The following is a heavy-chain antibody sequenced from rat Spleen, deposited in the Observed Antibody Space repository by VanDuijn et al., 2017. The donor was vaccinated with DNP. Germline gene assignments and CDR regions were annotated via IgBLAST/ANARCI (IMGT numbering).Heavy chain of an antibody. Sequence: EVKLVESGGGLVQPGRSLKLSCAASGFNFNDYWMGWVRQAPGKGLEWIGEINKDSNTINYTPSLKDKFTISRDNAQNTLFLQMSKLGSEDTAIYYCARWRLYPHYAMDAWGQGTSVTVSS. D-gene: IGHD1-2*01. J-gene: IGHJ4*01. V-gene: IGHV4-2*01. CDR2: INKDSNTI. CDR1: GFNFNDYW. CDR3: ARWRLYPHYAMDA.